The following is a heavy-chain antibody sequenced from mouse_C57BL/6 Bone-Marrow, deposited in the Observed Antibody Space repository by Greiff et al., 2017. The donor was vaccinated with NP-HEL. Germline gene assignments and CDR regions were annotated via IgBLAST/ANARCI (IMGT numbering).Heavy chain of an antibody. D-gene: IGHD2-3*01. CDR3: ARRWLALAD. CDR2: IHPNSGST. Sequence: QVQLKQPGAELVKPGASVKLSCKASGYTFTSYWMHWVKQRPGQGLEWIGMIHPNSGSTNYNEKFKSKATLTVDKSSSTAYMQLSSLTSEDSAVYYGARRWLALADWGKGTLVTVSA. V-gene: IGHV1-64*01. CDR1: GYTFTSYW. J-gene: IGHJ3*01.